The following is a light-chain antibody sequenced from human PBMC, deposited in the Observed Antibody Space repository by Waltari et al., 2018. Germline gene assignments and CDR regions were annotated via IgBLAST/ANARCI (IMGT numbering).Light chain of an antibody. CDR1: QSINNY. V-gene: IGKV1-39*01. J-gene: IGKJ4*01. Sequence: DIQMTKSPSSLSASVGDRVTITCRASQSINNYLNWYQHKPGKAPKLLIYGAFNLQTGVPSRFSGRRSGTDLTLTIYSLQPEDFATYYCQQSYRSPHTFGGGTKVEIK. CDR2: GAF. CDR3: QQSYRSPHT.